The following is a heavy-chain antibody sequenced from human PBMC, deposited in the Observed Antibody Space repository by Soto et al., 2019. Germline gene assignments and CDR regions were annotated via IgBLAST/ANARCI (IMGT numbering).Heavy chain of an antibody. J-gene: IGHJ4*02. Sequence: PSETLSLTCTVSGGSIYTYSWTWLRQPAGKGLEWIGHIYSSGSANYNPSLKSRVSMSVDTSKNQFSLKLNSVTAADTAVYYCATIVGATDYWGQGALVTVSS. V-gene: IGHV4-4*07. CDR2: IYSSGSA. D-gene: IGHD1-26*01. CDR1: GGSIYTYS. CDR3: ATIVGATDY.